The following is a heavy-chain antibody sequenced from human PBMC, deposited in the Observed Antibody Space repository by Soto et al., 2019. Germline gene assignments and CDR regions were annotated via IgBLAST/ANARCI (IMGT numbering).Heavy chain of an antibody. Sequence: GGSLRLSCAASGFTFSSYWMHWVRQPPGKGLVWVSRINSDGSSTSYADSVKGRFTISRDNAKNTLYLQVNSLRAEDTAVYYCAREYSSSRYFDYWGQGALVTVSS. D-gene: IGHD6-13*01. CDR1: GFTFSSYW. CDR2: INSDGSST. J-gene: IGHJ4*02. CDR3: AREYSSSRYFDY. V-gene: IGHV3-74*01.